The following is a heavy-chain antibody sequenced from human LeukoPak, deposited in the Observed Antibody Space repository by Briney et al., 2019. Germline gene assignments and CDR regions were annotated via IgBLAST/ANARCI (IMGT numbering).Heavy chain of an antibody. CDR3: ARDENSCSSTSCDPWYFDY. CDR1: GFTFSSYE. Sequence: PGGSLRLSCAASGFTFSSYEMNWVRQAPGKGLEWVSYISTSGTTIFYADSVKGRFTISRVNAKNSLYLQMNSLRAEDTAVYYCARDENSCSSTSCDPWYFDYWGQGTLVTVSS. D-gene: IGHD2-2*01. V-gene: IGHV3-48*03. J-gene: IGHJ4*02. CDR2: ISTSGTTI.